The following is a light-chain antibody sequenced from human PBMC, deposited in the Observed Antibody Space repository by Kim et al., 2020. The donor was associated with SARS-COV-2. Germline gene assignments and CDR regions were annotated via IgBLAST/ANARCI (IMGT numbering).Light chain of an antibody. J-gene: IGKJ4*01. Sequence: EIVMTQSPATLSVSPGERATLSCRASQSVSSNLAWYQQKPGQAPRLLIYGASTRATGIPGRFSGSGSGTEFTLTISSLQSEDFAVYYCLQYSHWPLTFGGGTKVDIK. CDR2: GAS. CDR1: QSVSSN. CDR3: LQYSHWPLT. V-gene: IGKV3-15*01.